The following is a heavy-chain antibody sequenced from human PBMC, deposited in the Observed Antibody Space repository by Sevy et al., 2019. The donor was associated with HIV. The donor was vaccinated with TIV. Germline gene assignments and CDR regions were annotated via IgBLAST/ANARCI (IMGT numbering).Heavy chain of an antibody. D-gene: IGHD2-8*02. CDR2: IKAKADGGTI. V-gene: IGHV3-15*01. CDR1: GFTFSYAW. J-gene: IGHJ6*02. CDR3: NTDPIILLLVTNGLDV. Sequence: GGSLRLSCAASGFTFSYAWMSWVRQAPGKGLEWIGRIKAKADGGTIEYAAPVKGRFTISRDDSKNTLYLQMNSLKTEETAVYYCNTDPIILLLVTNGLDVWGQGTTVTVSS.